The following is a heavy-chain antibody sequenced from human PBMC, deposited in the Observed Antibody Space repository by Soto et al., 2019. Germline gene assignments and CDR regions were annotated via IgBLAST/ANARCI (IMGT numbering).Heavy chain of an antibody. CDR1: GFTFSSYS. J-gene: IGHJ1*01. CDR3: ARDPSDLWEPDQYFPH. CDR2: ISSSSRHI. V-gene: IGHV3-21*01. Sequence: EVQLVESGGGLVKPGGSLTLSCAASGFTFSSYSMNWVRQAPGKGLEWVSSISSSSRHIYYADSVKGRFTSSRDNAKNSLYLQMNSLRAEDTAMYFCARDPSDLWEPDQYFPHWGQGTLVAVSS. D-gene: IGHD1-26*01.